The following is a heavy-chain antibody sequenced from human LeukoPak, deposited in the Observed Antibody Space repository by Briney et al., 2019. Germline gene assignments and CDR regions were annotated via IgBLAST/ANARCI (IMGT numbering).Heavy chain of an antibody. Sequence: ASVKVSCKASGYTFTSYYMHWVRQAPGQGLEWMGIINPSGGSTSYAQKLQGRVTMTRDTSTSTVYMKLSSLRSEDTAVYYCARGSDLPPVDYGDYQGRDNELNYWGQGTLVTVSS. CDR2: INPSGGST. J-gene: IGHJ4*02. V-gene: IGHV1-46*01. CDR3: ARGSDLPPVDYGDYQGRDNELNY. CDR1: GYTFTSYY. D-gene: IGHD4-17*01.